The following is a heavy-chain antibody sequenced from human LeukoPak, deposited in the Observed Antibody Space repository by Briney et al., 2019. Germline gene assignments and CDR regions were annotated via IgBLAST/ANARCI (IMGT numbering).Heavy chain of an antibody. CDR1: GFTFSSYG. CDR2: IWYDGSNK. CDR3: ARISYYGSGSYLSSGYYYYGMDV. Sequence: GGSLRLSCAASGFTFSSYGMHWVRQAPGKGLEWVAVIWYDGSNKYYADSVKGRFTISRDNSKNTPYLQMNSLRAEDTAVYYCARISYYGSGSYLSSGYYYYGMDVWGQGTMVTVSS. V-gene: IGHV3-33*01. J-gene: IGHJ6*02. D-gene: IGHD3-10*01.